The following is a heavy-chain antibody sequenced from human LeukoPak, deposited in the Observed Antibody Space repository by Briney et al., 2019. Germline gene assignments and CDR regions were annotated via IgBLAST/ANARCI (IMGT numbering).Heavy chain of an antibody. Sequence: SETLSLTCTVSGGSISSYYWSWIRQPAGKGLEWIGRIYTSGGTNYNPSLKSRVTMSVDTSKNKFSLKLSSVMAAETAVDYCARDSLLYDSSGYYTDYWGQGTVVTVSS. CDR2: IYTSGGT. CDR3: ARDSLLYDSSGYYTDY. D-gene: IGHD3-22*01. CDR1: GGSISSYY. J-gene: IGHJ4*02. V-gene: IGHV4-4*07.